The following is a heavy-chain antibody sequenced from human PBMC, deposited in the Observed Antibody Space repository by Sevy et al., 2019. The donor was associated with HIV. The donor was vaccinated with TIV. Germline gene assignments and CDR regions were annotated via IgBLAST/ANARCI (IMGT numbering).Heavy chain of an antibody. CDR2: IYWNDDR. D-gene: IGHD3-22*01. CDR3: AHTSYDTSGYYNHDAFDI. Sequence: SGPTLVNPTQTLTLTCTFSGFSLSTTEVGVGWIRQPPGKALEWLALIYWNDDRRYSPSLKSRLTITKETSKNQVVLTMTNMDPVDTATYYCAHTSYDTSGYYNHDAFDIWGQGTMVTVSS. V-gene: IGHV2-5*01. CDR1: GFSLSTTEVG. J-gene: IGHJ3*02.